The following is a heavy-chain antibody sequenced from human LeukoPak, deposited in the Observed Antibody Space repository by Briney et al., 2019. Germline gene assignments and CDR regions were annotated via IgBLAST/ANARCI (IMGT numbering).Heavy chain of an antibody. CDR1: GFTFSSYW. Sequence: GGSLRLSCAASGFTFSSYWMSWVRQAPGKGLEWVANIKQDGSENLYVDSVKGRFTISRDNAKNSLYLQINSLRAEDMAVYYCARDFHYYDSSGYYPIFDYWGQGTLVTVSS. CDR3: ARDFHYYDSSGYYPIFDY. V-gene: IGHV3-7*01. D-gene: IGHD3-22*01. CDR2: IKQDGSEN. J-gene: IGHJ4*02.